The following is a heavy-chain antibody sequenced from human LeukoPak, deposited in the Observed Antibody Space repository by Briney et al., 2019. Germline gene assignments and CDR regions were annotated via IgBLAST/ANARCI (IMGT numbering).Heavy chain of an antibody. CDR3: ARFLYSSGLDY. CDR1: GFTFSSYG. Sequence: PGGSLRLSCAASGFTFSSYGMHWLRQAPGKGLEWVAVIWYDGSKKYYADSVKGRFTISRDNSKNTLSLRINSLRAEDTAVYYCARFLYSSGLDYWGEGTLVAVSS. CDR2: IWYDGSKK. V-gene: IGHV3-33*01. D-gene: IGHD6-19*01. J-gene: IGHJ4*02.